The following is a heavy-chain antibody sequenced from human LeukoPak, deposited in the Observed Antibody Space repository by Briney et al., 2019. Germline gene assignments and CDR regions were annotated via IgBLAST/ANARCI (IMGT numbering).Heavy chain of an antibody. J-gene: IGHJ4*02. CDR3: ARFHPNWGLDY. CDR1: GGSFSGYY. D-gene: IGHD7-27*01. V-gene: IGHV4-34*01. CDR2: INHSGST. Sequence: PSETLSLTCAVYGGSFSGYYWSWIRQPPGKGLEWIGEINHSGSTNCNPSLKSRVTISVDTSKNQFSLKLSSVTAADTAVYYCARFHPNWGLDYWGQGILVTVSS.